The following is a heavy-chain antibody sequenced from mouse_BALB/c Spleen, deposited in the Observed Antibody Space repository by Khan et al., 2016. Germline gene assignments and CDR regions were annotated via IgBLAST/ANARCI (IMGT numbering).Heavy chain of an antibody. D-gene: IGHD2-3*01. V-gene: IGHV14-3*02. J-gene: IGHJ3*01. Sequence: VQLQQSGAELVKPGASVKLSCTASGFNIKDTYMHWVKQRPEQGLEWIGRIDPANGNTKYDPKFQGKATITADTSSNTAYLQLSSLTSEDTAVDYCAQIYDRYYGFAYCGQATLVTVSA. CDR1: GFNIKDTY. CDR3: AQIYDRYYGFAY. CDR2: IDPANGNT.